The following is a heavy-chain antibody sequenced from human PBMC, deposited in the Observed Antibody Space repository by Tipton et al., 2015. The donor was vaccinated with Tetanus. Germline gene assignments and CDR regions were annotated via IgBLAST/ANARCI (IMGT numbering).Heavy chain of an antibody. D-gene: IGHD6-13*01. J-gene: IGHJ4*02. Sequence: TLSLTCIVSGGSISSNYWWSWVRQSPGTGLEWIGEISHNGSTNYNPSLKSRVTISVDKSKNQFSLRLGSVTAADTAMYYCAREPAATGTSLFDYWGQGALVTVSS. CDR3: AREPAATGTSLFDY. V-gene: IGHV4-4*02. CDR1: GGSISSNYW. CDR2: ISHNGST.